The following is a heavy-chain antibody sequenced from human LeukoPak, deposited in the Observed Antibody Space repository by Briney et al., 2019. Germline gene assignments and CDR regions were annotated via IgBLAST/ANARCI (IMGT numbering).Heavy chain of an antibody. J-gene: IGHJ3*02. CDR2: ISGSGGST. CDR3: ARDRSSGPPHDAFDI. V-gene: IGHV3-23*01. D-gene: IGHD3-22*01. CDR1: GFTFSSYA. Sequence: HAGGSLRLSCAASGFTFSSYAMTWVRQAPGKGLEWVSAISGSGGSTYYADSVKGRFTISRDNSKNTLYLQMNSLRAEDTAVYYCARDRSSGPPHDAFDIWGQGTMVTVSS.